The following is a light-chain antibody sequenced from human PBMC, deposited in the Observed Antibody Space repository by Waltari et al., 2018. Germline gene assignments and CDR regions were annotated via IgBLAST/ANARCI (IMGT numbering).Light chain of an antibody. J-gene: IGKJ2*01. Sequence: DIVMTQSPDSLAVSLGERATIHCKSRQSVLDPSNSKISVAWYQQRPGPPPNLLIYRSSTRQSGVPDRCSGSGSATEFTLTSSSLQGEDVAVYYCQHYYSSPYTFGQGTKLEIK. V-gene: IGKV4-1*01. CDR3: QHYYSSPYT. CDR1: QSVLDPSNSKIS. CDR2: RSS.